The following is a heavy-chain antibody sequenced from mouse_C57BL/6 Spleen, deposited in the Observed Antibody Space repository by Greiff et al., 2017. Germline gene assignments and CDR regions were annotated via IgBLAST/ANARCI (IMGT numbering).Heavy chain of an antibody. V-gene: IGHV1-64*01. Sequence: QVQLQQPGAELVKPGASVKLSCKASGYTFTSYWMHWVKQRPGQGLEWIGMIHPNSGSTNYNEKFKSKATLTVDKSSSTAYMQLSSLTSEDSAVXYCAGSDHDGSSFDVWGTGTTVTVSA. D-gene: IGHD1-1*01. CDR3: AGSDHDGSSFDV. CDR1: GYTFTSYW. J-gene: IGHJ1*03. CDR2: IHPNSGST.